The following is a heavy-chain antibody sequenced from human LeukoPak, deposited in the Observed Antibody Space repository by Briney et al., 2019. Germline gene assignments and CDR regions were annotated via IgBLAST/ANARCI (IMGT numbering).Heavy chain of an antibody. CDR2: ISSNGGST. J-gene: IGHJ6*02. CDR3: ARGRTFYYYGMDV. V-gene: IGHV3-64*01. Sequence: GGSLRLSCAASGFTFSSYAMHWVRQAPGKGLEYVSAISSNGGSTYYANSVKGRFTISRDNSKNTLYLQMGSLRAEDMAVYYCARGRTFYYYGMDVWGQGTTVTVSS. CDR1: GFTFSSYA.